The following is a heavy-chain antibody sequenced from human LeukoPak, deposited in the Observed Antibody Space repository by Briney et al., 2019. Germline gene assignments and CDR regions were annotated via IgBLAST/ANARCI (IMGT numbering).Heavy chain of an antibody. V-gene: IGHV3-74*01. Sequence: SGGSLRLSCAGSGITFSTYWMHRVRQAPGKGLVWVSRINSEGSTISYADSVKGRFTISRDNAKNTLFLQMNSLRAEDTAVYYGARISSDSISYYDHWGQGTLVTVSS. CDR3: ARISSDSISYYDH. CDR1: GITFSTYW. CDR2: INSEGSTI. D-gene: IGHD3-22*01. J-gene: IGHJ4*02.